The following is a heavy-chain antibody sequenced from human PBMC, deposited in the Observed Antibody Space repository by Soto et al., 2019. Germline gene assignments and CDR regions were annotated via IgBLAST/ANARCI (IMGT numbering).Heavy chain of an antibody. CDR1: GGSISSYY. J-gene: IGHJ4*02. Sequence: SETLSLTCTVSGGSISSYYWSWIRQPPGKGLEWIGYIYYSGSTNYNPSLKSRVTISVDTSKNQFSLKLSSATAADTAVYYCARDTYGDLDYWGQGTLVTVSS. D-gene: IGHD4-17*01. V-gene: IGHV4-59*01. CDR3: ARDTYGDLDY. CDR2: IYYSGST.